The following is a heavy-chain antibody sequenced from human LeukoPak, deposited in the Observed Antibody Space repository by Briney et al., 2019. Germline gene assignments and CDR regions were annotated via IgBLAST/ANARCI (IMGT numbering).Heavy chain of an antibody. V-gene: IGHV4-59*01. J-gene: IGHJ5*02. D-gene: IGHD3-10*01. CDR3: ARAVWFYNWFDP. CDR2: IYYSGST. CDR1: GGSISSYY. Sequence: SETLSLTCTVSGGSISSYYWSWTRQPPGKGLEWIGYIYYSGSTNYNPPLKSRVTISVDTSKNQFSLKLSSVTAADTAVYYCARAVWFYNWFDPWGQGTLVTVSS.